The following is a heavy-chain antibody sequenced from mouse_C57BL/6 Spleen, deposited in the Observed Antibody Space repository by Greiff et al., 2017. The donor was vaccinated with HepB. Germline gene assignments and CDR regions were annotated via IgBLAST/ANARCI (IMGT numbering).Heavy chain of an antibody. CDR2: IYPGSGST. Sequence: QVQLQQPGAELVKPGASVKMSCKASGYTFTSYWITWVKQRPGQGLEWIGDIYPGSGSTNYNEKFTSKATLTVDTSSSTAYMPLSSLTSEDSAVYYCARGRDSSGYIYAMDYWGQGTSGTVSS. J-gene: IGHJ4*01. V-gene: IGHV1-55*01. CDR1: GYTFTSYW. D-gene: IGHD3-2*02. CDR3: ARGRDSSGYIYAMDY.